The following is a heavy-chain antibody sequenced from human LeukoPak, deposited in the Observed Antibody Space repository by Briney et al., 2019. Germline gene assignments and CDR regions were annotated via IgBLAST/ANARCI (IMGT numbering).Heavy chain of an antibody. CDR1: GGTFSSYA. CDR2: IIPIFGTA. V-gene: IGHV1-69*13. Sequence: SVKVSCKASGGTFSSYAISWVRQAPGQGLEWMGGIIPIFGTANYAQKFQGRVTITADESTSTAYMELSSLRSEDTAVYYCARDSYYYDSSGSFDYWGQGTQVTVSS. CDR3: ARDSYYYDSSGSFDY. D-gene: IGHD3-22*01. J-gene: IGHJ4*02.